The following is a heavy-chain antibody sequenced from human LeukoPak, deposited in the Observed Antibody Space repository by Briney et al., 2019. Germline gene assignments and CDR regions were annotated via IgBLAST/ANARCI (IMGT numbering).Heavy chain of an antibody. CDR1: GFTFSNYG. V-gene: IGHV3-33*01. CDR2: IWDDGDNK. CDR3: ARDEYYDSSGPLDY. D-gene: IGHD3-22*01. Sequence: GGSLRLSCAASGFTFSNYGMHWVRQAPGKGMEWVAVIWDDGDNKYYADSVKGRFTISRDNSKNMLYLQLNSLRAEDTAVYYSARDEYYDSSGPLDYWGQGTLVTVSS. J-gene: IGHJ4*02.